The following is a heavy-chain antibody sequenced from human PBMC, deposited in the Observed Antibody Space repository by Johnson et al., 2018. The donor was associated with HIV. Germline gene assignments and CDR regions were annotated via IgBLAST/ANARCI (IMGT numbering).Heavy chain of an antibody. V-gene: IGHV3-23*04. J-gene: IGHJ3*02. CDR3: ASTSSGWFYAFDI. Sequence: VQLVESGGGLVQPGGSLRLSCAASGFTFSSYAMSWVRQAPGKGLAWVSAISRSGGSTYYAASVKGRFTISRDNSKNTLHLQMNSLRAEDTAVYYCASTSSGWFYAFDIWGQGTMVTVSS. D-gene: IGHD6-19*01. CDR2: ISRSGGST. CDR1: GFTFSSYA.